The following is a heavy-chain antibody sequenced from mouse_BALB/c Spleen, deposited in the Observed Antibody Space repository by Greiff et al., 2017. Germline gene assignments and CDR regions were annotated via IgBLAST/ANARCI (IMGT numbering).Heavy chain of an antibody. J-gene: IGHJ3*01. V-gene: IGHV3-2*02. CDR1: GYSITSDYA. CDR2: ISYSGST. Sequence: EVQLQQSGPGLVKPSQSLSLTCTVTGYSITSDYAWNWIRQFPGNKLEWMGYISYSGSTSYNPSLKSRISITRDTSKNQFFLQLNSVTTEDTATYYSARLITPAWFAYWGQGTLVTVSA. CDR3: ARLITPAWFAY. D-gene: IGHD2-4*01.